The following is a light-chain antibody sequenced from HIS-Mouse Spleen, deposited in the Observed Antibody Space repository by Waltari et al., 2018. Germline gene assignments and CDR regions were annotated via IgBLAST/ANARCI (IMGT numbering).Light chain of an antibody. V-gene: IGLV3-25*03. CDR3: QSADSSGTYWV. Sequence: SYDLTQPPSVSVSPGQTARITRPGDSLPKQYAYWYQQKPGQAPVLVIDKDSERPSGIPERFSGSSSGTTVTLTISGVQAEDEADYYCQSADSSGTYWVFGGGTKLTVL. J-gene: IGLJ3*02. CDR1: SLPKQY. CDR2: KDS.